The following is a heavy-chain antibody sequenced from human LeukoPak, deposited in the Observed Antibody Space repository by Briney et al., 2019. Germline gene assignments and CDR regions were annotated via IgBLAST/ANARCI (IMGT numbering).Heavy chain of an antibody. D-gene: IGHD4-17*01. CDR1: GFTFSSCA. J-gene: IGHJ4*02. Sequence: GGSLRLSCAASGFTFSSCAMSWVRQAPGKGLEWVSAISGSGGSTYYADSVKGRFTISRDNLKNTVSLQMNSLRAEDTAVYYCAKESITNYGDTFDYWGQGTLVTVSS. CDR3: AKESITNYGDTFDY. V-gene: IGHV3-23*01. CDR2: ISGSGGST.